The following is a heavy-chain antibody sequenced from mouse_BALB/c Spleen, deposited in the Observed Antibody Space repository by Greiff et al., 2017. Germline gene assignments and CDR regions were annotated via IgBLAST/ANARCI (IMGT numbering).Heavy chain of an antibody. J-gene: IGHJ2*01. D-gene: IGHD2-12*01. CDR3: ARDYSGFDY. V-gene: IGHV1S137*01. CDR1: GYTFTDYA. Sequence: VQGVESGAELVRPGVSVKISCKGSGYTFTDYAMHWVKQSHAKSLEWIGVISTYYGDASYNQKFKGKATMTVDKSSSTAYMELARLTSEDSAIYYCARDYSGFDYWGQGTTLTVSS. CDR2: ISTYYGDA.